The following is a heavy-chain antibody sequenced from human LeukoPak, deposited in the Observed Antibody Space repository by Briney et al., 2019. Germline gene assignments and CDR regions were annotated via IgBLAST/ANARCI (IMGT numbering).Heavy chain of an antibody. J-gene: IGHJ4*02. CDR1: GFTFSSYS. CDR3: ARDSDGYNPHLYFDY. Sequence: GGSLRLSCAASGFTFSSYSMNWVRQAPGKGLEWVSSISSSSSYIYYADSVKGRFTISRDIAKNSLYLQMNSLRAEDTAVYYCARDSDGYNPHLYFDYWGQGTLVTVSS. V-gene: IGHV3-21*01. D-gene: IGHD5-24*01. CDR2: ISSSSSYI.